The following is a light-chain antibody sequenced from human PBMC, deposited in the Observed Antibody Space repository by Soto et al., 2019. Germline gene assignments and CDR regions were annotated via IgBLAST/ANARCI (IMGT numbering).Light chain of an antibody. Sequence: QSVLTQPRSVSGSPGQSVTISCTGTSSDVGGYNYVSWYQQHPGKAPKLMIYDVTTRPSGVPDRFSGSKSGNTASLTISGPQAEDEADYYCSSHAGSSVVFGTGTKVTLL. J-gene: IGLJ1*01. V-gene: IGLV2-11*01. CDR3: SSHAGSSVV. CDR1: SSDVGGYNY. CDR2: DVT.